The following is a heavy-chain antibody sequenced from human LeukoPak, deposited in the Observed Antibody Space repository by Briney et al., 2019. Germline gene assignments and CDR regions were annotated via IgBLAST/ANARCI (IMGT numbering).Heavy chain of an antibody. CDR3: ARGGDNYGYNFDY. Sequence: GGSLRLSCAASGFSFSTYEFHWVRHAPGKGLEWVSYISASGQTIYYADSVRGRFTISRVNAKNSLYLQMNSLRAEDTAVYYCARGGDNYGYNFDYWGQGTLVTVSS. V-gene: IGHV3-48*03. CDR1: GFSFSTYE. D-gene: IGHD5-18*01. J-gene: IGHJ4*02. CDR2: ISASGQTI.